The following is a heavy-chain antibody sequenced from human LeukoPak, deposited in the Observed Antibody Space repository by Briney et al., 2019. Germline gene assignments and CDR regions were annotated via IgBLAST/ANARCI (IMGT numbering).Heavy chain of an antibody. D-gene: IGHD3-22*01. J-gene: IGHJ4*02. Sequence: SQTLSLTCTVSGGSISSYYWSWIRQPPGKGLEWIGYIYYSGSTNYNPSLKSRVTISVDTSKNQFSLKLSSVTAADTAVYYCARAHYYDSSGYCYYFDYWGQGTLVTVSS. V-gene: IGHV4-59*08. CDR2: IYYSGST. CDR3: ARAHYYDSSGYCYYFDY. CDR1: GGSISSYY.